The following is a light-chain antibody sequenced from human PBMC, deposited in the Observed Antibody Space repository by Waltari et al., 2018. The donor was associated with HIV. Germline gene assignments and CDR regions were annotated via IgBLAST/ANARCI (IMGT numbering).Light chain of an antibody. Sequence: HSALTQPASVSASPGQSITIPCTGTSSSVGAYDYVYWYQYHPGKAPKLMISEVSSRPSWVSNRFSGSKSGNTAFLTIAGLQAEDEADYYCCSYTSSGTLVFGGGTKLTVL. CDR1: SSSVGAYDY. J-gene: IGLJ2*01. CDR3: CSYTSSGTLV. V-gene: IGLV2-14*01. CDR2: EVS.